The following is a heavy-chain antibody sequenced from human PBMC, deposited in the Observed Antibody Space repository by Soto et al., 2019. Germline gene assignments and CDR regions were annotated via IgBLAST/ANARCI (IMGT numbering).Heavy chain of an antibody. CDR2: IYYSGST. V-gene: IGHV4-31*03. Sequence: SETLSLTCSVSGGSISSGGYYWSWVRQHPGKGLEWIGYIYYSGSTYYNPSLKSRVTLSVDTSKNQLALKLSSVTAADTAVYYCATMYYYDSSGYLDYWGKGTLVTVS. CDR1: GGSISSGGYY. CDR3: ATMYYYDSSGYLDY. J-gene: IGHJ4*02. D-gene: IGHD3-22*01.